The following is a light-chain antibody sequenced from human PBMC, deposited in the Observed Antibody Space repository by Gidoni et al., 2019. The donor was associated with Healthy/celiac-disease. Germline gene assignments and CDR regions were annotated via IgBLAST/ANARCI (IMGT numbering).Light chain of an antibody. J-gene: IGKJ1*01. CDR3: QKYNNWPGT. CDR2: GAS. V-gene: IGKV3-15*01. CDR1: QSVSSN. Sequence: EIVMTQSPATLSVSPGERATLSCRASQSVSSNLAWYQQKPVQAPRLLIYGASTRATGIPARCSGSGSGTEFTLTISSLQSEDFAVYYCQKYNNWPGTFGQGTKVEIK.